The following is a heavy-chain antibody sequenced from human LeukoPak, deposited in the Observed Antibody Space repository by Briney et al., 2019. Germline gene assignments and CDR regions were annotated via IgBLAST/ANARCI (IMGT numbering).Heavy chain of an antibody. V-gene: IGHV1-46*01. CDR2: INPSGGST. J-gene: IGHJ3*02. CDR3: ARDPYGGNSYDAFDI. CDR1: GYTFTSYY. Sequence: ASVKVSCKASGYTFTSYYMHWVRQAPGQGLEWMGIINPSGGSTSYAQKFQGRVTMTRDMSTSTVYMELSSLRSDDTAVYYCARDPYGGNSYDAFDIWGQGTMVTVSS. D-gene: IGHD4-23*01.